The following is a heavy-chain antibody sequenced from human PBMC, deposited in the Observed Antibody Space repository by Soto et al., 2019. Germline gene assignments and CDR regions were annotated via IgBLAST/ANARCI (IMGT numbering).Heavy chain of an antibody. D-gene: IGHD3-22*01. CDR2: IIPILGIA. V-gene: IGHV1-69*02. J-gene: IGHJ4*02. CDR3: ARAGYYDSSGYSHY. Sequence: QVQLVQSGAEVKKPGSSVKVSCKASGGTFSSYTISWVRQAPGQGLEWMGRIIPILGIANYAQKFQGRVTXXAXKXXSTAYMELRSLRSEDTAVYYCARAGYYDSSGYSHYWGQGTLVTVSS. CDR1: GGTFSSYT.